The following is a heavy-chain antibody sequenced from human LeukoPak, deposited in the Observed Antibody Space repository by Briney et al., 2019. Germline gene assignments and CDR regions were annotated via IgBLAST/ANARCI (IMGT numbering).Heavy chain of an antibody. J-gene: IGHJ5*02. CDR2: IYYSGST. D-gene: IGHD3-3*01. Sequence: SETLSLTCTVSGGSISSSSYYWGWIRQPPGKGLEWIGSIYYSGSTYYNPSLKSRVTISVDTSKNQFSLKLSSVTAADTAVYYCARLPALRFLEWSYHTNWFDPWGQGTLVTVSS. CDR3: ARLPALRFLEWSYHTNWFDP. V-gene: IGHV4-39*01. CDR1: GGSISSSSYY.